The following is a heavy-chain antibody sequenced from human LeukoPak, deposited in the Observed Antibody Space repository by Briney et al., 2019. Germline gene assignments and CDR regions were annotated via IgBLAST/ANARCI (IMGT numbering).Heavy chain of an antibody. CDR2: IWYDGSNK. V-gene: IGHV3-33*06. D-gene: IGHD3-22*01. CDR1: GFTFSSYG. J-gene: IGHJ4*02. CDR3: AKDRSDYDSSGYETYYFDY. Sequence: GGSLRLSCAASGFTFSSYGMHWVRQAPGKGLEWVAVIWYDGSNKYYADSVKGRFTISRDNSKNTLYLQMNSLRAEGTAVYYCAKDRSDYDSSGYETYYFDYWGQGTLVTVSS.